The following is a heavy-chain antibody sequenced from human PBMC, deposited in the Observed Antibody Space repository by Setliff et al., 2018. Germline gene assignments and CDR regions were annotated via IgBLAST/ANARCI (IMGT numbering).Heavy chain of an antibody. V-gene: IGHV3-15*01. CDR1: GFTFSNAW. CDR2: IRSKTDGGTT. CDR3: TTVPYYYGSGSFSFDY. D-gene: IGHD3-10*01. Sequence: GGSLRLSCAASGFTFSNAWMSWVRQAPGKGLEWVGRIRSKTDGGTTDYAAPVKGRFTISRDDSKNTLYLQMNSLKTEDTAVYYCTTVPYYYGSGSFSFDYWGQGTLVTVSS. J-gene: IGHJ4*02.